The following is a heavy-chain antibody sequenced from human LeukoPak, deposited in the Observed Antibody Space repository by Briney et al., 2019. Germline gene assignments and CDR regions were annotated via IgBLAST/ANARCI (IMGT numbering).Heavy chain of an antibody. CDR3: ARVISSAWRQNDL. CDR2: IHLNGIT. J-gene: IGHJ5*02. Sequence: SETLSLTCSVSGDSITSYAWWSWVRQPPGKGLEWIGEIHLNGITNYNPSLKSRVTMSIDKSNTQFSLNLSSVTAADTAMYYCARVISSAWRQNDLWGQGTLVTV. CDR1: GDSITSYAW. V-gene: IGHV4-4*02. D-gene: IGHD3-22*01.